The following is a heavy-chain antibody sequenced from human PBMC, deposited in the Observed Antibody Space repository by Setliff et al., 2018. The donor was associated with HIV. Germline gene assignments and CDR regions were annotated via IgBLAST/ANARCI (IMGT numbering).Heavy chain of an antibody. CDR3: ARERLEXASGRFDY. V-gene: IGHV1-46*01. CDR2: INPSSDRT. Sequence: GASVKVSCKTSGYTFTNFYMHWVRQAPGQGLEWMGIINPSSDRTNYAQKFQGRVTMTRDTSTSTVYMELSSLSSEDTAMYYCARERLEXASGRFDYWGQGTLVTVSS. CDR1: GYTFTNFY. J-gene: IGHJ4*02.